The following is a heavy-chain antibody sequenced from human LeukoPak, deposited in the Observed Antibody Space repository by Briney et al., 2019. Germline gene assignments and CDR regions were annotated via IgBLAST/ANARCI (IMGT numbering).Heavy chain of an antibody. Sequence: GRSLRLSCAASGFTFSSYGMHWVRQAPGKGLEWVAVISYDGSNTYYADSVKGRFTISRDNSKNTLYLQMNSLRAEDTAVYYCAKERDTSSSWHLSNYFDYWGQGTLVIVSS. J-gene: IGHJ4*02. CDR2: ISYDGSNT. D-gene: IGHD6-13*01. CDR3: AKERDTSSSWHLSNYFDY. V-gene: IGHV3-30*18. CDR1: GFTFSSYG.